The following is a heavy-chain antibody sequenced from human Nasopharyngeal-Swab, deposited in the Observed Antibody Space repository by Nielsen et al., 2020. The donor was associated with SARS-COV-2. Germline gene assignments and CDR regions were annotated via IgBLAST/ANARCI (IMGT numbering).Heavy chain of an antibody. CDR3: AATRYSYGPFFDY. D-gene: IGHD5-18*01. CDR1: GGSISSYY. CDR2: FYHTGTT. V-gene: IGHV4-59*03. Sequence: SETLSLTCTVSGGSISSYYWSWIRQSPGKGLEWIGYFYHTGTTNYNPSLKSRIIISVDTSKNQFSFSLNLSSVTAADTALYYCAATRYSYGPFFDYWAQGTQVTVSS. J-gene: IGHJ4*02.